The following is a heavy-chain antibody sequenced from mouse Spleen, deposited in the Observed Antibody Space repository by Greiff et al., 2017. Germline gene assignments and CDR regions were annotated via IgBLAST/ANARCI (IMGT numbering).Heavy chain of an antibody. CDR1: GYTFTDYY. D-gene: IGHD1-3*01. Sequence: VQLQQSGPELVKPGASVKISCKASGYTFTDYYMNWVKQSHGKSLEWIGDINPNNGGTSYNQKFKGKATLTVDKSSSTAYMELRSLTSEDSAVYYCARSRVLLKAMDYWGQGTSVTVSS. CDR3: ARSRVLLKAMDY. J-gene: IGHJ4*01. CDR2: INPNNGGT. V-gene: IGHV1-26*01.